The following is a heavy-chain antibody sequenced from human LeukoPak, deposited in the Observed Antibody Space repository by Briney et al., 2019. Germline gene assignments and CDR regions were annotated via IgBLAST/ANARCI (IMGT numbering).Heavy chain of an antibody. V-gene: IGHV3-23*01. CDR2: INDSGAST. D-gene: IGHD3-22*01. CDR3: AKRRQESSGYFDY. Sequence: GGSLRLSCSTSGFTFNTYSMTWVRQPPGKGLEWVSAINDSGASTDYAASVQGRFTISRDNSKNTLYLQMTSLRAEATAVYYCAKRRQESSGYFDYWGQGALVTVSS. J-gene: IGHJ4*02. CDR1: GFTFNTYS.